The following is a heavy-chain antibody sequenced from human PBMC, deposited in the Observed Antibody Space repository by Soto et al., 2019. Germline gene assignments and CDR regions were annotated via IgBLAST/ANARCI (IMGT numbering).Heavy chain of an antibody. CDR1: GFTCSSYA. V-gene: IGHV3-30-3*01. CDR3: ARDRFLDWVRGWSDY. CDR2: ISYDGSNK. Sequence: QVQLVESGGGVVQPGRSLRLSCAASGFTCSSYAMHWVRQAPGQGLEWVAVISYDGSNKYYADSVKGRFTISRDNSKNTLYLQMNSLRAEDTAVYYCARDRFLDWVRGWSDYWGQGTLVTVSS. J-gene: IGHJ4*02. D-gene: IGHD3-10*01.